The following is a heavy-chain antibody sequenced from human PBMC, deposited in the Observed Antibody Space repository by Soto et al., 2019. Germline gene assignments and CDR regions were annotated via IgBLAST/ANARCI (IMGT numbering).Heavy chain of an antibody. CDR3: VRQWLVRRYAFDV. D-gene: IGHD6-19*01. CDR1: GFTFSDFY. Sequence: QVQLVESGGTLIKPGGSLRLSCAASGFTFSDFYMTWIRQAPGKGLEWVSNISPSGSTLDYADSVKGRFTISSDKAKNSLSLERNSLRAEDPSVYYCVRQWLVRRYAFDVWGQWTVVTVSS. J-gene: IGHJ3*01. CDR2: ISPSGSTL. V-gene: IGHV3-11*01.